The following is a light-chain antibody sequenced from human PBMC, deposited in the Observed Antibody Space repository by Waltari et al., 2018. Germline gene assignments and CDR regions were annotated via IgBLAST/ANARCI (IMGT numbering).Light chain of an antibody. V-gene: IGLV2-11*02. CDR2: DVS. CDR1: SSYVGSYLY. CDR3: CSYADNNTYH. J-gene: IGLJ1*01. Sequence: QSALTQPRSVSGSPGQSVTISCTVTSSYVGSYLYVSWYQQRPGKAPNLLIYDVSYRPSGVPDRFSGSKSGNTASLSISGLQAEDEAEYYCCSYADNNTYHFGTGPQVTV.